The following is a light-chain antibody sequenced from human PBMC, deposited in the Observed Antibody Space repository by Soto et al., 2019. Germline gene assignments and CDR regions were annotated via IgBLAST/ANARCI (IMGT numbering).Light chain of an antibody. CDR3: MQGTHWPPVT. Sequence: DVVMTQSPLSLPVTLGQPASISCRSSQRLVYSDGIAYLSWFQQRPGQSPRRLIYNTFNRDAGVPDTLRGSGSGTEFTLRISRVEAEDVGIYYCMQGTHWPPVTFGKGTKLEIK. V-gene: IGKV2-30*01. CDR2: NTF. J-gene: IGKJ2*01. CDR1: QRLVYSDGIAY.